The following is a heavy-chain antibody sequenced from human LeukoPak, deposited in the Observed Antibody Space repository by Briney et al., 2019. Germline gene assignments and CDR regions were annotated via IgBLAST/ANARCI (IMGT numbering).Heavy chain of an antibody. CDR3: ARDAPFQYYYDSSGYLPMDV. D-gene: IGHD3-22*01. J-gene: IGHJ6*03. CDR1: GFTFSSYA. CDR2: ISSNGGGT. V-gene: IGHV3-64*01. Sequence: PSGGSLRLSCAASGFTFSSYAMHWVRQAPGKGLEYVSAISSNGGGTYYANSVKGRFTISRDNSKNTLYLQMGSLRAEDMAVYYCARDAPFQYYYDSSGYLPMDVWGKGTTVTVSS.